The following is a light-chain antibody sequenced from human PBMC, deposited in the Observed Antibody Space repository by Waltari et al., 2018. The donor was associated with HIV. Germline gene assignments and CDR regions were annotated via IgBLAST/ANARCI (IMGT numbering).Light chain of an antibody. Sequence: QSVLTQPPSASGTPGQRVTISCSGNSSNIGSNAVNWYQQVPGTAPKLLIYSNNQRPSGVPDRFSGSKSGTSASLAISGLQSEDEADYHCASWDDSLNGVVFGGGTKVTVL. V-gene: IGLV1-44*01. J-gene: IGLJ2*01. CDR2: SNN. CDR1: SSNIGSNA. CDR3: ASWDDSLNGVV.